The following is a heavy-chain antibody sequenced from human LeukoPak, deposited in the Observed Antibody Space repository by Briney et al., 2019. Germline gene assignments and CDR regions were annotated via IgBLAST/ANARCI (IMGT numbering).Heavy chain of an antibody. CDR2: MNPNSGNT. CDR3: ARVKPWDGYNPYYLDY. CDR1: GCTFTSYD. Sequence: ASVKVSCKASGCTFTSYDINWVRQATGQGLEWMGWMNPNSGNTGYAQKFQGRVTITRNSSISTAYMELSSLRSEDTAVYYCARVKPWDGYNPYYLDYWGQGTLVTVSS. V-gene: IGHV1-8*03. D-gene: IGHD5-24*01. J-gene: IGHJ4*02.